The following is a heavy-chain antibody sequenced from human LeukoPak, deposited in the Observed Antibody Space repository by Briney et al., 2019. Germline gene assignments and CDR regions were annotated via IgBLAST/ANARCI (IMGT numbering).Heavy chain of an antibody. V-gene: IGHV3-30*02. D-gene: IGHD3-10*01. CDR3: AKDRGVGWNYFDY. CDR1: GFTFSSYG. Sequence: GGSLRLSCAASGFTFSSYGMHWVRQAPGKGLEWVAVIWYGGSNKYYADSVKGRFTISRDNSKNTLYLQMNSLRAEDTAVYYCAKDRGVGWNYFDYWGQGTLVTVSS. J-gene: IGHJ4*02. CDR2: IWYGGSNK.